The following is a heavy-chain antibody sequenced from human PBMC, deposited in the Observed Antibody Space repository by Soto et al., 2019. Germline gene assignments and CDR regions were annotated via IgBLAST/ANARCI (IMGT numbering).Heavy chain of an antibody. J-gene: IGHJ5*02. CDR1: GGSIISSNFY. CDR3: ARHVRGAVTMNWFDP. D-gene: IGHD3-10*02. V-gene: IGHV4-39*01. Sequence: QLQESGPGLVKPSETLSLTCTVSGGSIISSNFYWGWIRQPPGKGLEWIGSVEYGGSTYDNPSLPRRVSLSVDTSKNQFSLKLTSVTAADTAIYYCARHVRGAVTMNWFDPWGHGTLVTVSS. CDR2: VEYGGST.